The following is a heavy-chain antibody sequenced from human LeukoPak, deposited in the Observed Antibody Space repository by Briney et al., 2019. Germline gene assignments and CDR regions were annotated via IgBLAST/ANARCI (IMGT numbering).Heavy chain of an antibody. J-gene: IGHJ4*02. CDR2: IKQDGSEK. CDR1: GFTFSSYW. Sequence: GGSLRLSCAASGFTFSSYWMSWVRQAPGKGLEGVANIKQDGSEKYYVDSVKGRFTISRDNAKNSLYLQMNSLRAEDTAVYYCARDETGYSSGWYGYWGQGTLVTVSS. V-gene: IGHV3-7*01. CDR3: ARDETGYSSGWYGY. D-gene: IGHD6-19*01.